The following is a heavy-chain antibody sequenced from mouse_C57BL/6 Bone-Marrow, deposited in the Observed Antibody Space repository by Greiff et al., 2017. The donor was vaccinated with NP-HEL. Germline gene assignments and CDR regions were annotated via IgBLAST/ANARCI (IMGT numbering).Heavy chain of an antibody. J-gene: IGHJ4*01. CDR3: TTGQLRLRRKDAIDY. Sequence: VQLQQSGAELVRPGASVKLSCTASGFNIKDDYMHWVKQRPEQGLEWIGWIDPENGDTEYASKFQGKATITADTSSNTAYLQLSSLPSEDTAVYYCTTGQLRLRRKDAIDYWGQGTSVTVSS. CDR1: GFNIKDDY. D-gene: IGHD3-2*02. CDR2: IDPENGDT. V-gene: IGHV14-4*01.